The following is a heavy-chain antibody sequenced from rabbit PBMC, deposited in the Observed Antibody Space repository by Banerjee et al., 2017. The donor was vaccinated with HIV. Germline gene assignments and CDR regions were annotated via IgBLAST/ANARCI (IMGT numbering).Heavy chain of an antibody. V-gene: IGHV1S40*01. J-gene: IGHJ4*01. D-gene: IGHD1-1*01. CDR2: IYAGSSGST. CDR1: GFSFSSSYY. Sequence: QSLEESGGDLVKPGASLTLTCTASGFSFSSSYYMCWVRQAPGKGLEWIACIYAGSSGSTYYASWAKGRFTISKTSSTTVTLQMTSLTAADTATYFCARMYPSSGGYYTYFNLWGPGTIVTVS. CDR3: ARMYPSSGGYYTYFNL.